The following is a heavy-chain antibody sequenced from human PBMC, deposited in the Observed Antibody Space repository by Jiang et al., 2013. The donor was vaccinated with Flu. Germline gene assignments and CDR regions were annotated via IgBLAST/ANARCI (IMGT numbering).Heavy chain of an antibody. J-gene: IGHJ3*02. CDR2: ILSMSSGTA. V-gene: IGHV1-69*15. D-gene: IGHD3/OR15-3a*01. CDR3: VRLLDIERGNVFDI. CDR1: GGTFRSDV. Sequence: SGAEVKKPGSSVSVSCKASGGTFRSDVISWVRQAPGQGLEWMGTILSMSSGTANYAQKFQGRVTVTADESTSTVYMELTSLRSEDTAVYYCVRLLDIERGNVFDIWGQGTMVTVSS.